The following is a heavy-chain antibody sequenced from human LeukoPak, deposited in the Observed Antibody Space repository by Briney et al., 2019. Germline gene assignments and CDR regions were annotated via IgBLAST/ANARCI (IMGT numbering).Heavy chain of an antibody. Sequence: ASVKVSCKASGYTFTSYYMHWVRQAPGQGLEWMGMINPSGGSTSYAQKFQGRVTMTRDTSTSTVYMELSSLRSEDTAVYYCARDFSKTHSSGCGDYWGQGTLVTVSS. CDR1: GYTFTSYY. J-gene: IGHJ4*02. V-gene: IGHV1-46*01. CDR2: INPSGGST. D-gene: IGHD6-19*01. CDR3: ARDFSKTHSSGCGDY.